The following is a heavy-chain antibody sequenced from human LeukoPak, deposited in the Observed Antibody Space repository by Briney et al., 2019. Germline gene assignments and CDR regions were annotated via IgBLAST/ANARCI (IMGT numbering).Heavy chain of an antibody. CDR1: GFTFSSYA. CDR2: IRTDGSHN. J-gene: IGHJ4*02. Sequence: GGSLRPSCAASGFTFSSYAMHWVRQAPGKGLEWVAFIRTDGSHNYYSDSVKGRFTISRDNSKNTLYIQMNSLRAEDTAVYYCAKERLTYYFGSGSDFWGQGALVTVTS. V-gene: IGHV3-30*02. D-gene: IGHD3-10*01. CDR3: AKERLTYYFGSGSDF.